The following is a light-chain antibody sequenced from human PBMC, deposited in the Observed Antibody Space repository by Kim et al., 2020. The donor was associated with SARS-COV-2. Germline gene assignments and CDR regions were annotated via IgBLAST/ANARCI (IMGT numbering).Light chain of an antibody. Sequence: DIQMTQSPSTLSASVGDRLTITCRASQSISSSLAWYQQKPGKAPKLLIYKASTLESGVPSRFSGSGSGTQFTLTISSLQPDDFATYYCQQYKNYSWTFGQGTKVDIK. CDR1: QSISSS. V-gene: IGKV1-5*03. J-gene: IGKJ1*01. CDR2: KAS. CDR3: QQYKNYSWT.